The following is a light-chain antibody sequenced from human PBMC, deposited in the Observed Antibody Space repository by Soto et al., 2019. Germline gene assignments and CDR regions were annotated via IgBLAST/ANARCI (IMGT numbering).Light chain of an antibody. J-gene: IGKJ2*01. CDR1: QSVSSNY. CDR3: QQDSNSLMYT. V-gene: IGKV3-20*01. CDR2: GAS. Sequence: EPVLTQSPGTLSLSPGERATLSCRASQSVSSNYLAWYQQKPGQAPRLLIYGASSRAIDIPDRFSSSGCGTELTITITGLEAEDYSVYYCQQDSNSLMYTFGQGTELEIK.